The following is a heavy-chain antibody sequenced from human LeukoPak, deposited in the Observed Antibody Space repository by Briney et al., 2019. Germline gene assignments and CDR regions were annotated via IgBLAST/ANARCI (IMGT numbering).Heavy chain of an antibody. V-gene: IGHV1-69*05. Sequence: SVRVSCKASGGTFTSYAISWVRQAPGQGLEWMGGIIPSFGTANYAQKFQGRVTITTDESTSTAYMELSSLRSEDTAVYYCARDGSTVTTESGYYYMDVWGKGTTVTVSS. CDR3: ARDGSTVTTESGYYYMDV. CDR2: IIPSFGTA. D-gene: IGHD4-11*01. J-gene: IGHJ6*03. CDR1: GGTFTSYA.